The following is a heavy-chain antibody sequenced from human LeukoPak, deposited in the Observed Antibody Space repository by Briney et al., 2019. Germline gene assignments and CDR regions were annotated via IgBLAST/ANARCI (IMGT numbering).Heavy chain of an antibody. D-gene: IGHD2-2*02. Sequence: SQTLSLTCTVSGGSISSGGYYWSWIRQHPGKGLEWIGYIYYSGSTYYNPSLKSRVTISVDTSKNQFSLKLSSVTAADTAVYYCARRGYCSSTSCYSDLDAFDIWGQGTMVTVSS. CDR2: IYYSGST. J-gene: IGHJ3*02. V-gene: IGHV4-31*03. CDR1: GGSISSGGYY. CDR3: ARRGYCSSTSCYSDLDAFDI.